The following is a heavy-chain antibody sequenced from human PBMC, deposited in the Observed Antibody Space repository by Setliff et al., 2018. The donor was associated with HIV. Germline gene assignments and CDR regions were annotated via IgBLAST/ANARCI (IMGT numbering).Heavy chain of an antibody. J-gene: IGHJ3*02. CDR1: GFTFSTYA. D-gene: IGHD3-16*01. V-gene: IGHV3-23*01. CDR2: VGAVGGPT. Sequence: PGGSLRLSCAASGFTFSTYAMGWVRQAPGKGLEWVSTVGAVGGPTHYAESGKGRFTISKDNSKNTLYLQMSSLRDEDTAVYYCAKVFLFGIDVLDIWGQGTMVTVSS. CDR3: AKVFLFGIDVLDI.